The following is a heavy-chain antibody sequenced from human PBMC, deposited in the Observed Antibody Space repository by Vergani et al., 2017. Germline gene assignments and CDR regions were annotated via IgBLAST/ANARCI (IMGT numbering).Heavy chain of an antibody. V-gene: IGHV4-34*02. D-gene: IGHD3-10*01. CDR3: AVRPRVNLVGGEIVTKRTFDY. CDR2: INNDGHT. Sequence: QVQLQQWGAGVVKPSGTLSLTCAVFGESFSSFYWSWIRQPPGKGLQWIGEINNDGHTNYNPSLESPVTVSRDTAKNQFSLNLMSVTAADTAMYYCAVRPRVNLVGGEIVTKRTFDYWSQRSLVAVSS. J-gene: IGHJ4*02. CDR1: GESFSSFY.